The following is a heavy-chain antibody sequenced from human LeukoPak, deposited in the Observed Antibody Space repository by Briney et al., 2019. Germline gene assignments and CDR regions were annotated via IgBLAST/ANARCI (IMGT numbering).Heavy chain of an antibody. J-gene: IGHJ2*01. V-gene: IGHV2-26*01. CDR1: GFSLSNARMG. CDR2: IFSNDEK. Sequence: ESGPTLVKPTETLTLTCTVSGFSLSNARMGVSWIRQPPGKALEWLAHIFSNDEKSYSTSLKSRLTISKDTSKSQVVLTMTNVDPVDTATYYCARTRGLYDILTGYQYWYFDLWGRGTLVTVSS. D-gene: IGHD3-9*01. CDR3: ARTRGLYDILTGYQYWYFDL.